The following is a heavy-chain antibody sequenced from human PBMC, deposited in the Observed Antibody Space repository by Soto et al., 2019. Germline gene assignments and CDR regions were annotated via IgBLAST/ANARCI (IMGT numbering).Heavy chain of an antibody. CDR2: IYPADSET. V-gene: IGHV5-51*01. CDR1: GYSFSNYW. D-gene: IGHD3-22*01. Sequence: GESLKISCKGAGYSFSNYWIGWVRQKPGKGPEWMGIIYPADSETKYSPSFQGHVTFSVDKSITTAYQQWSRLKASDTAVYYCARHFSSSWYYFDNWGRGTLVTVSS. J-gene: IGHJ4*02. CDR3: ARHFSSSWYYFDN.